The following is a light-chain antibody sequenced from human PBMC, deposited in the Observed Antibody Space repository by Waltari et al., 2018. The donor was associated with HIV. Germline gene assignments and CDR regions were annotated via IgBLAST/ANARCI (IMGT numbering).Light chain of an antibody. CDR1: TGAATNEHY. CDR2: DTN. J-gene: IGLJ2*01. CDR3: LLSYSGARPHVV. Sequence: QAVVTQEPALTVSPGAAATLTAGSTTGAATNEHYPYWFQQKPGQAPRTLIYDTNNKHSWTPARFSGSLLGGRAALTLSGAQPEDEAEYYCLLSYSGARPHVVFGGGTKLTVL. V-gene: IGLV7-46*01.